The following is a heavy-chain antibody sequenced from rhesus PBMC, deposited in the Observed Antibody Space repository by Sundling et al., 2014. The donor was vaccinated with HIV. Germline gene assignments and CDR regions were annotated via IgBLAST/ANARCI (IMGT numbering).Heavy chain of an antibody. CDR1: GGSIRDSY. J-gene: IGHJ4*01. Sequence: QVQLQESGPGVVKPSETLSLTCAVSGGSIRDSYRWHWIRQPPGKGLEWIGRISGSGGITHYNPSLKSRVTISPDTSMNQFSLRLSSMTAADTAVYFCASSLVGSVVPSFDYWGQGVLVTVSS. CDR3: ASSLVGSVVPSFDY. D-gene: IGHD5-24*01. CDR2: ISGSGGIT. V-gene: IGHV4-92*01.